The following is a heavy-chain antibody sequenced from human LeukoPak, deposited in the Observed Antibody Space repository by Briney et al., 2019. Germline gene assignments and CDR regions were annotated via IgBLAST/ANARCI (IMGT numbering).Heavy chain of an antibody. D-gene: IGHD3-16*01. CDR2: INHNGNVN. CDR3: ARGGGLDV. Sequence: GGSLRLSCAASGFTFSSYWMNWARQAPGKGLEWVASINHNGNVNYYVDSVKGRFTVSRDNAKNSLYLQMSNLRAEDTAVYFCARGGGLDVWGQGATVTVSS. CDR1: GFTFSSYW. V-gene: IGHV3-7*03. J-gene: IGHJ6*02.